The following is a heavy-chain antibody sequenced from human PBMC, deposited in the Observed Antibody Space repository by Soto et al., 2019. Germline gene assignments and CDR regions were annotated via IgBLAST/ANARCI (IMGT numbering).Heavy chain of an antibody. CDR1: GFTFSNYD. CDR3: AKNRNTGVAGTSCWFGP. Sequence: GGSLRLSCAASGFTFSNYDMSWVRQAPGKGLEWVSAISVSGDTTYYADSVKGRFTISRDNSKNTLYLQMNTLRAEDTAVYYCAKNRNTGVAGTSCWFGPWGQGTLVTVSS. D-gene: IGHD6-19*01. J-gene: IGHJ5*02. V-gene: IGHV3-23*01. CDR2: ISVSGDTT.